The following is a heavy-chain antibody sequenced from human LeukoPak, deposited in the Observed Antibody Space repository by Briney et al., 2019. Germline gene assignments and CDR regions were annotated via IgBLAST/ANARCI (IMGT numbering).Heavy chain of an antibody. CDR2: INHSGST. J-gene: IGHJ4*02. Sequence: SETLSLTCTVYGGSFSGYCWSWIRQPPGKGLEWVGEINHSGSTNYNPSLKSRVTISVDTSKNQFSLKLSSVTAADTAVYYCAREGVVGAYGHFDYWGQGTLVTVSS. CDR1: GGSFSGYC. V-gene: IGHV4-34*01. D-gene: IGHD2-15*01. CDR3: AREGVVGAYGHFDY.